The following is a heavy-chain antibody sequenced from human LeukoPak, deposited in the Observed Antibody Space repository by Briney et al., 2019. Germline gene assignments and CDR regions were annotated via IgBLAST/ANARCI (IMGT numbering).Heavy chain of an antibody. CDR1: GFTFSSYW. V-gene: IGHV3-7*01. Sequence: GGSLRLSCAASGFTFSSYWMSWVRQAPGKGLEWVASIKQDGSEKYYVDSVKGRFTISRDNAKNSLYLQMNSLRAEDTAVYYCARGWRKQWLAPYYFDYWGQGTLVTVSS. J-gene: IGHJ4*02. D-gene: IGHD6-19*01. CDR3: ARGWRKQWLAPYYFDY. CDR2: IKQDGSEK.